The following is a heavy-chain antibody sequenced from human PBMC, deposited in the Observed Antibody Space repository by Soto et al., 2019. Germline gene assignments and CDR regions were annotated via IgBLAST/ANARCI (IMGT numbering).Heavy chain of an antibody. V-gene: IGHV4-34*01. CDR3: ARGRDSSSIFDP. CDR1: GGSFSGYY. J-gene: IGHJ5*02. CDR2: INHSGST. Sequence: SETLSLTCAVYGGSFSGYYWSWIRQPPGKGLEWIGEINHSGSTNYNPSLKSRVTISVDTSKNQFSLKLSSVTAADTAVYYCARGRDSSSIFDPWGQGTLVTVSS. D-gene: IGHD6-13*01.